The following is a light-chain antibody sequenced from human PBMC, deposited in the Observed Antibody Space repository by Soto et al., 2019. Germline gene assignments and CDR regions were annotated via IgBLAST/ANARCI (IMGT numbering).Light chain of an antibody. CDR2: DTD. CDR3: LLSYSGRLYV. V-gene: IGLV7-46*01. J-gene: IGLJ1*01. Sequence: QAVVTQEPSLNVSPGGTVNITCGSSTGAVTNGHYPYWFQQKPGQAPRALIYDTDNKHSWTPPRFSGSLLGGKAALTLSGAQPEDEAEYYCLLSYSGRLYVFGTGTKVTVL. CDR1: TGAVTNGHY.